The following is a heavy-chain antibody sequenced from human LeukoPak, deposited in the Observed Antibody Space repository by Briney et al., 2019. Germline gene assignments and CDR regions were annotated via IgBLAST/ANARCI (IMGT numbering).Heavy chain of an antibody. Sequence: GGSLRLSCAASGFTFSSYWMSWVRQAPGKGLEWVANIKQDGSEKYYVDSVKGRFTISRDNAKNSLYLQMNSLRAEDTAVYYCARRYYDFWSGYLGYGMDVWGQGTTVTVSS. CDR3: ARRYYDFWSGYLGYGMDV. CDR1: GFTFSSYW. CDR2: IKQDGSEK. D-gene: IGHD3-3*01. V-gene: IGHV3-7*01. J-gene: IGHJ6*02.